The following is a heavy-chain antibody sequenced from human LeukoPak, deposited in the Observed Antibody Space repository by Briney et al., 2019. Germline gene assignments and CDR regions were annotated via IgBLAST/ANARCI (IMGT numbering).Heavy chain of an antibody. Sequence: GRSLRLSCAASGFTFGSYAMHWVRQAPGKGLEWVAVISYDGSNKYYADSVKGRFTISRDNSKNTLYLQMNSLRAEDTAVYYCARDLTMIVAGYYFDYWGQGTLVTVSS. D-gene: IGHD3-22*01. V-gene: IGHV3-30-3*01. J-gene: IGHJ4*02. CDR3: ARDLTMIVAGYYFDY. CDR1: GFTFGSYA. CDR2: ISYDGSNK.